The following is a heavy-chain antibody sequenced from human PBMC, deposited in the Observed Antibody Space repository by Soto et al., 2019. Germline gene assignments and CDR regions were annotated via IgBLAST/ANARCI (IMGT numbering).Heavy chain of an antibody. CDR2: IYYSGST. V-gene: IGHV4-39*01. D-gene: IGHD3-3*01. J-gene: IGHJ5*02. Sequence: SETLSLTCTVSGGSISSSSYYWGWIRQPPGKGLEWIGSIYYSGSTYYNPSLKSRVTISVDTSKNQFSLKLSSVTAADTAVYYCASMAVDDFWSGYPSLNWFDPWGQGTLVTVSS. CDR1: GGSISSSSYY. CDR3: ASMAVDDFWSGYPSLNWFDP.